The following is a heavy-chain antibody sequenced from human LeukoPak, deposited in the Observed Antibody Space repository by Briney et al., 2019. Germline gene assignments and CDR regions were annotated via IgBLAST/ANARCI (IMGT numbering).Heavy chain of an antibody. CDR2: ISGSGGST. V-gene: IGHV3-23*01. J-gene: IGHJ3*02. CDR3: AKDSGGRYYDSSGYYESGAFDM. Sequence: PRGSLRLSCAASGFTFSNYAMNWVRQAPGKGLEWVSAISGSGGSTFYADSVKGRFTISRDNSKNTLYLQVNSLRAEDTAVYYCAKDSGGRYYDSSGYYESGAFDMWGQGTMVTVSS. CDR1: GFTFSNYA. D-gene: IGHD3-22*01.